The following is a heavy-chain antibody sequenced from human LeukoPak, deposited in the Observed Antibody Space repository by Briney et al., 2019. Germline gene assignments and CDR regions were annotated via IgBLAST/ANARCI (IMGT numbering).Heavy chain of an antibody. V-gene: IGHV3-48*01. CDR2: ISGTSSLI. D-gene: IGHD3-3*01. Sequence: SGGSLRLSCAASGFTFSTYSMNWVRQAPGKGLEWVSYISGTSSLIYYADSVKGRFTISRDNAKNSLYLQMNSLRAEDTAVYYCARDGQYTIFGVVIMSYYYGMDVWGQGTTVTVSS. CDR1: GFTFSTYS. J-gene: IGHJ6*02. CDR3: ARDGQYTIFGVVIMSYYYGMDV.